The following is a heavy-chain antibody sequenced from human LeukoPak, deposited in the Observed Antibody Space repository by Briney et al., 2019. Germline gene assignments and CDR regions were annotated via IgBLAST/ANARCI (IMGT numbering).Heavy chain of an antibody. Sequence: GGSLRLSCAASGFTFSSYGMHWVRQAPGKGLEWVAVISYDGSNKYYADFVKGRFTVSRDNSKNTLSLQMNGLIPEDTAVYYCAKSVASDAYWGQGTLVTVSS. V-gene: IGHV3-30*18. J-gene: IGHJ4*02. CDR3: AKSVASDAY. CDR2: ISYDGSNK. D-gene: IGHD5-12*01. CDR1: GFTFSSYG.